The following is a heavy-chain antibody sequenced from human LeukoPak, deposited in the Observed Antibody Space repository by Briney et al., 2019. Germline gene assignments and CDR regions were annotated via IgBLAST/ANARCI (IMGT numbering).Heavy chain of an antibody. CDR2: ISGNGHET. Sequence: PGGSLRLSCAASGFWFSNYGINWVRQAPGKGLEWVSVISGNGHETFYADSVKGRFSISRDNARNTVYLQMSSLRVDDTAVYYCAKRDWPYFFDYWGQGTLVTVSS. CDR3: AKRDWPYFFDY. J-gene: IGHJ4*02. V-gene: IGHV3-23*01. CDR1: GFWFSNYG. D-gene: IGHD3/OR15-3a*01.